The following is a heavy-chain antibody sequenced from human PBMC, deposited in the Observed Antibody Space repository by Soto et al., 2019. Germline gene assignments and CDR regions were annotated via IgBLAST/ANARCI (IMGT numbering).Heavy chain of an antibody. CDR2: ISGSGGST. J-gene: IGHJ4*02. Sequence: GSLRLSCAASGFTFSTYAMSWVRQAPGKGLEWVSAISGSGGSTYYADSVKGRFTISRDNSRNTLFLQMNSLRAEDTAVYYCARDYSKYYDSSGYYRSPAYWGQGTLVTVSS. CDR1: GFTFSTYA. CDR3: ARDYSKYYDSSGYYRSPAY. V-gene: IGHV3-23*01. D-gene: IGHD3-22*01.